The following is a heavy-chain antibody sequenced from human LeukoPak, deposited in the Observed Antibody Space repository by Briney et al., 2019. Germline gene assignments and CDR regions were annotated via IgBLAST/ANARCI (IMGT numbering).Heavy chain of an antibody. CDR1: GFTFSSYA. D-gene: IGHD3-16*02. J-gene: IGHJ4*02. CDR2: ISGSGGST. Sequence: PGGSLRLSCAASGFTFSSYAMSWVRQAPGKGLEWVSAISGSGGSTYYADSVKGRFTISRDNSKNTLYLQMSSLRAEDTAVYYCAKWGNYDYVWGSYHDYWGQGTLVTVSS. CDR3: AKWGNYDYVWGSYHDY. V-gene: IGHV3-23*01.